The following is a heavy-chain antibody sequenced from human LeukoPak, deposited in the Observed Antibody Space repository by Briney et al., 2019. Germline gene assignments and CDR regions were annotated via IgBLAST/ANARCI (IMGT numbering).Heavy chain of an antibody. CDR3: AKDRPGWELLSRAQDY. CDR1: GFTFSSYA. V-gene: IGHV3-23*01. J-gene: IGHJ4*02. CDR2: ISGSGGST. D-gene: IGHD1-26*01. Sequence: PGGSLRLSCAASGFTFSSYAMSWVRQAPGKGLEWVSAISGSGGSTYYADSVKGRFTISRDNSKKTLYLQMNSLRAEDTAVYYCAKDRPGWELLSRAQDYWGQGTLVTVSS.